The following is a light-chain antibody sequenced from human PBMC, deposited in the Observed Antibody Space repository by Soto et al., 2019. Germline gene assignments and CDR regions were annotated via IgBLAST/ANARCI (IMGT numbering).Light chain of an antibody. J-gene: IGKJ4*01. CDR3: QQYASSSRT. V-gene: IGKV3-20*01. Sequence: DIVLTQSPGTLSLSPGEGATLSCRPSQSVGTKYISWYQQKSGQAPRLLIYDASRRATGIPERFSGSASGTDFTLTISRLEPEDFAVYYCQQYASSSRTFGGGTKVEIK. CDR2: DAS. CDR1: QSVGTKY.